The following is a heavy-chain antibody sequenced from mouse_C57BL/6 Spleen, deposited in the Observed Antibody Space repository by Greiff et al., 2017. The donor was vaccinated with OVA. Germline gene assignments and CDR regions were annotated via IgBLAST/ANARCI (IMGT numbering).Heavy chain of an antibody. CDR1: GYAFSSSW. CDR2: IYPGDGDT. J-gene: IGHJ2*01. CDR3: ARRYYGSSYGYFDY. Sequence: QVQLQQSGPELVKPGASVKISCKASGYAFSSSWMNWVKQRPGKGLEWIGRIYPGDGDTNYNGKFKGKATLTADKSSSTAYMQLSSLTSEDSAVYFSARRYYGSSYGYFDYWGQGTTLTVSS. V-gene: IGHV1-82*01. D-gene: IGHD1-1*01.